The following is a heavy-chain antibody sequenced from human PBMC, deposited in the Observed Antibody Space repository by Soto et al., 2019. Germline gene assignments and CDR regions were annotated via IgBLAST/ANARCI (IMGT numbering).Heavy chain of an antibody. V-gene: IGHV1-3*01. CDR3: ASGTYGSGSYYNSATLIYYGMDV. J-gene: IGHJ6*02. CDR2: INAGNGNT. CDR1: GYTFTSYA. Sequence: GASVKVSCKASGYTFTSYAMHWVRQAPGQRLEWVGWINAGNGNTKYSQKFQGRVTITRDTSASTAYMELSSLRSEDTAVYYCASGTYGSGSYYNSATLIYYGMDVWGQGTTVTVSS. D-gene: IGHD3-10*01.